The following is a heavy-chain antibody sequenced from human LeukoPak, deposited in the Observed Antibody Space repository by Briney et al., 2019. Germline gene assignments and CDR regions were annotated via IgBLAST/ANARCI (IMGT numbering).Heavy chain of an antibody. J-gene: IGHJ6*02. Sequence: SETLSLTCTVSGGSISSYYWGWIRQPPGKGLEWIGYIYYSGSTNYNPSLKSRVTISVDTSKNQFSLKLSSVTAADTAVYYCARDFWQPYYYYGMDVWGQGTTVTVSS. D-gene: IGHD3-3*01. CDR1: GGSISSYY. CDR2: IYYSGST. V-gene: IGHV4-59*01. CDR3: ARDFWQPYYYYGMDV.